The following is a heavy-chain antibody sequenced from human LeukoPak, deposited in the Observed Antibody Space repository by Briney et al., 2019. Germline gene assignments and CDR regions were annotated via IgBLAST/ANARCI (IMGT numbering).Heavy chain of an antibody. CDR2: ISSTSSYI. D-gene: IGHD5-12*01. V-gene: IGHV3-21*01. CDR3: ASHLGDIVATIGY. CDR1: GFTFSIYS. J-gene: IGHJ4*02. Sequence: PGGPLRLSCAASGFTFSIYSMNWVRQAPGKGLEGVSFISSTSSYIYYADSVKGRFTISRDNAKNSLYLQMSSLRDEDTAVYYCASHLGDIVATIGYWGQGTLVTVSS.